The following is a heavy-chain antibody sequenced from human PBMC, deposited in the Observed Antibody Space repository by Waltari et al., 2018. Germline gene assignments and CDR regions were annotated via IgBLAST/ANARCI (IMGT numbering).Heavy chain of an antibody. Sequence: QVQLQESGPGLVKPSETLSLTCTVSGGSISSYYWSWIRQPAGKGLEWIGRIYTSGSTNYNPSLKSRVTMSVDTSKNQFSLKLSPVTAADTAVYYCARVDYSKGGYYFDYWGQGTLVTVSS. CDR2: IYTSGST. D-gene: IGHD4-4*01. CDR3: ARVDYSKGGYYFDY. J-gene: IGHJ4*02. V-gene: IGHV4-4*07. CDR1: GGSISSYY.